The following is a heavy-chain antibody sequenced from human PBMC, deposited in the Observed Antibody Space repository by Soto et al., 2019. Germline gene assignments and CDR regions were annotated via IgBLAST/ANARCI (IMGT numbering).Heavy chain of an antibody. V-gene: IGHV1-2*04. CDR2: INPKSGGT. CDR3: ARGDSTDCSNGVCSFFYNHDMDV. Sequence: WAALKVSCKASGYGFTDYHIHWVLQAPGQGLEWLGRINPKSGGTSTAQKFQGWVTMTTDTSISTASMELTRLTSDDTAIYYCARGDSTDCSNGVCSFFYNHDMDVWGQGTTVTVSS. CDR1: GYGFTDYH. J-gene: IGHJ6*02. D-gene: IGHD2-8*01.